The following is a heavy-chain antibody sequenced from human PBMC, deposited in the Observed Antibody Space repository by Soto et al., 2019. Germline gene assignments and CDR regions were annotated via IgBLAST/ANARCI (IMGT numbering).Heavy chain of an antibody. V-gene: IGHV3-74*01. CDR3: GSLFEF. Sequence: EVHLVESGGGLVQPGGSLRLSCAASGFKFRYYWLHWVRQVPGRGPVWVSGINNDGSDTFYADFVEGRFTISRDNAKNTVYLQMDSLRAGDTAVYYCGSLFEFWGQGTSSTVTS. CDR2: INNDGSDT. CDR1: GFKFRYYW. J-gene: IGHJ4*02.